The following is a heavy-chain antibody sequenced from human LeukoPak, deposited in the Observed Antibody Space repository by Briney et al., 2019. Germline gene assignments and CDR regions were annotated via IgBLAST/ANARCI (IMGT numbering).Heavy chain of an antibody. D-gene: IGHD3-22*01. CDR3: ARDKFSSDWYLDY. CDR2: ISYDGSNK. Sequence: GGSLRLSCVASGFTFSSHAMHWVRQAPGKGLEWMAVISYDGSNKYYADSVKGRFTISGDNSKNTLYLQMNSLRVDDTAVYYCARDKFSSDWYLDYWGQGTRVTVSP. CDR1: GFTFSSHA. V-gene: IGHV3-30*04. J-gene: IGHJ4*02.